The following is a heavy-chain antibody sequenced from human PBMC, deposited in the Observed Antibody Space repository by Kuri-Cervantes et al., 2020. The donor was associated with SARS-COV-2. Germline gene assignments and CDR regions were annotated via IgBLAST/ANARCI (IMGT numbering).Heavy chain of an antibody. CDR2: ISGSGGST. CDR1: GFTFSSYA. Sequence: GESLKISCAASGFTFSSYAMSWVRQAPGKGLEWVSAISGSGGSTYYADSVKGRFTISRDNSKNTLYLQMNSLRAEDTAVYYCAKDFYDILTGYYEYYYYYYYMDVWGKGTTVTVSS. D-gene: IGHD3-9*01. V-gene: IGHV3-23*01. CDR3: AKDFYDILTGYYEYYYYYYYMDV. J-gene: IGHJ6*03.